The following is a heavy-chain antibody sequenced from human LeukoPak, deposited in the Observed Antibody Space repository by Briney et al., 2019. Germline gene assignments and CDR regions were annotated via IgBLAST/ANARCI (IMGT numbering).Heavy chain of an antibody. D-gene: IGHD2-15*01. CDR3: ASLEGSFYGMDV. CDR2: ISYDGSNK. V-gene: IGHV3-30*03. J-gene: IGHJ6*02. CDR1: GFTFSSNA. Sequence: GGSLRLSCAASGFTFSSNAMSWVRQAPGKGLEWVAVISYDGSNKYYADSVKGRFTISRDNAKNSLYLQMNSLRAEDTAVYYCASLEGSFYGMDVWGQGTTVTVSS.